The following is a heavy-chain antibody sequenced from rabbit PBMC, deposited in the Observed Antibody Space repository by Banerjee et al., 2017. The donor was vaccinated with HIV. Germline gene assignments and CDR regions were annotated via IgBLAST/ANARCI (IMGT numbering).Heavy chain of an antibody. CDR2: VVTSIGNA. D-gene: IGHD2-1*01. J-gene: IGHJ4*01. CDR3: ARAGYDDLYFNL. CDR1: GFDLSAGYD. V-gene: IGHV1S40*01. Sequence: QSLEESGGDLVQPEGSLTLTCKASGFDLSAGYDMCWVRQAPGKGLELIVCVVTSIGNAYYATWAKGRFTISKTSSTTVTLQMTSLTAADTATYFCARAGYDDLYFNLWGPGTLVTVS.